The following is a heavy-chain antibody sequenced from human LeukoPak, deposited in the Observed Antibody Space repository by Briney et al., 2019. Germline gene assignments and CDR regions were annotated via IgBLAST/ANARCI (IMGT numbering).Heavy chain of an antibody. D-gene: IGHD2-15*01. CDR3: ARGPGYVLDY. Sequence: PGGSLRLSCAASGFSFSAFEMNWVRQAPGKGLEWISHISTGGRTIYYADSVKGRFTISRDNAKNSLYLQMNSLRGEDTGAYYCARGPGYVLDYWTQGTLVTVSS. J-gene: IGHJ4*02. CDR1: GFSFSAFE. V-gene: IGHV3-48*03. CDR2: ISTGGRTI.